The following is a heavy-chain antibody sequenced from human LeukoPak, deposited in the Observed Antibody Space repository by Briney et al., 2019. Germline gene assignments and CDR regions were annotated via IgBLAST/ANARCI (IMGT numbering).Heavy chain of an antibody. CDR3: AIILSVAGKRSFDY. CDR2: IYPGDSDT. Sequence: NHGESLKISCKGSGYSFTSYWIGWVRQMPGKGLEWMGIIYPGDSDTRYSPSFQGQVTISADKSISTAYLQWSSLKASDTAMYYCAIILSVAGKRSFDYWGQGTLVTVSS. J-gene: IGHJ4*02. V-gene: IGHV5-51*01. D-gene: IGHD6-19*01. CDR1: GYSFTSYW.